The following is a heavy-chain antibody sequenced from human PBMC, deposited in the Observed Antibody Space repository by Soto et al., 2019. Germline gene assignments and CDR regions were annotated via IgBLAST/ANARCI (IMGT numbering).Heavy chain of an antibody. CDR3: ATLNWGAFDY. CDR1: GFTFSSFP. D-gene: IGHD7-27*01. V-gene: IGHV1-3*01. CDR2: VNVGNGDT. Sequence: QVQLVQSGAEVKKPGASVKVSCKGSGFTFSSFPIHWVRQAPGQRLEWMGWVNVGNGDTRYSPNFQDRVTSSRDPSASTVYMSLSSLRSEDTAVFYCATLNWGAFDYWGQGTLVTVSS. J-gene: IGHJ4*02.